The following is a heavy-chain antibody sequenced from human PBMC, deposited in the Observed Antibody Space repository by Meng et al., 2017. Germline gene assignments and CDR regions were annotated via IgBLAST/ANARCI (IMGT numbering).Heavy chain of an antibody. CDR3: ARDKRPSSSWYGNWFDP. CDR1: GGTFSSYA. Sequence: GQLVQAGAEVKKPGSSVKAPCKASGGTFSSYAISWVRQAPGQGLEWMGGIIPIFGTANYAQKFQGRVTITADKSTSTAYMELSSLRSEDTAVYYCARDKRPSSSWYGNWFDPWGQGTLVTVSS. CDR2: IIPIFGTA. D-gene: IGHD6-13*01. J-gene: IGHJ5*02. V-gene: IGHV1-69*06.